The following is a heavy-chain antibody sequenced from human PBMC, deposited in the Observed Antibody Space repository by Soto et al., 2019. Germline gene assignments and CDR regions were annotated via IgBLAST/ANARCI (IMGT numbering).Heavy chain of an antibody. D-gene: IGHD3-10*01. CDR1: GYRFTSYW. V-gene: IGHV5-51*01. CDR2: IYPCDSYT. Sequence: VESLKISCKGSGYRFTSYWIGWVRQIPWKGLEWMGIIYPCDSYTRYSPSFQGQVTISADKSISTAYLQWSSLKASDTAMYYCARCGSDAFDIWGKGNMVTVSS. CDR3: ARCGSDAFDI. J-gene: IGHJ3*02.